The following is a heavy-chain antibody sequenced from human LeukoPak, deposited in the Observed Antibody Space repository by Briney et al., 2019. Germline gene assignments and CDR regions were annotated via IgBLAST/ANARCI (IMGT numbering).Heavy chain of an antibody. D-gene: IGHD3-3*01. V-gene: IGHV4-30-4*02. CDR1: GGSISSGDYY. J-gene: IGHJ6*03. CDR2: IYYSGST. CDR3: ARDGSYDFWSGIPGYYYYMDV. Sequence: PSETLSLTCTVSGGSISSGDYYWSWIRQPPGKGLEWIGYIYYSGSTYYNPSLKSRVTISVDTSKNQFSLKLSSVTAADTAVYYCARDGSYDFWSGIPGYYYYMDVWGKGTTVTVSS.